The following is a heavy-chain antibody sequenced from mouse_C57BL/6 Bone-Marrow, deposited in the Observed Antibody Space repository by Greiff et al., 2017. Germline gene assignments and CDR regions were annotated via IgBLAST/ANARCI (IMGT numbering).Heavy chain of an antibody. CDR3: ARSGLLRYRYAMDY. J-gene: IGHJ4*01. CDR1: GYTFTDYY. D-gene: IGHD1-1*01. Sequence: VKLQQSGPELVKPGASVKISCKASGYTFTDYYINWVKQRPGQGLEWIGWIFPGSGSTYYNEKFKGKAALTVDKSSSTAYMLLSSLTSEDSAVYFCARSGLLRYRYAMDYWGQGTSVTVSS. V-gene: IGHV1-75*01. CDR2: IFPGSGST.